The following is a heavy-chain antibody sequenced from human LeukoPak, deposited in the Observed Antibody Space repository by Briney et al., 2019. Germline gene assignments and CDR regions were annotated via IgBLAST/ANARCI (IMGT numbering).Heavy chain of an antibody. CDR1: GFTFSSYA. J-gene: IGHJ4*02. V-gene: IGHV3-23*01. CDR2: ISGSGGST. CDR3: AKDGLLRYFDWLREIDY. Sequence: GGSLRLSRAASGFTFSSYAMSWVRQAPGKGLEWVSAISGSGGSTYYADSVKGRFTISRDNSKNTLYLQMNSLRAEDTAVYYCAKDGLLRYFDWLREIDYWGQGTLVTVSS. D-gene: IGHD3-9*01.